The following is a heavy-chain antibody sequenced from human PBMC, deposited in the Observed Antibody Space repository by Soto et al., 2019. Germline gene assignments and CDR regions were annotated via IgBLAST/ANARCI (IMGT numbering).Heavy chain of an antibody. J-gene: IGHJ6*02. Sequence: SETLSLTCTVSGGSISSSRCHWGWIRQPPGKGLEWIASIKYSGSTYYNPSLNSRVTVSVDTSKNQFSLKVTSVTAADTAVYYCARLHGYCISSSCHGHYAMDVWGQGTTVTV. V-gene: IGHV4-39*01. CDR1: GGSISSSRCH. CDR2: IKYSGST. D-gene: IGHD2-2*01. CDR3: ARLHGYCISSSCHGHYAMDV.